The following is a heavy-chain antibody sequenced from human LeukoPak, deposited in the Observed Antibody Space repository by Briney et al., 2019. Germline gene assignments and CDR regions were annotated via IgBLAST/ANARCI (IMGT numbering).Heavy chain of an antibody. J-gene: IGHJ4*02. Sequence: ASVKVSCKASGYTFTSYYMHWVRQAPGQGLEWMGIINPSGGSTSYVQKFQGRVTMTRDTSTSTVYMELSSLRSEDTAVYYCATDDYSGSYRSGYYFDYWGQGTLVTVSS. D-gene: IGHD1-26*01. CDR3: ATDDYSGSYRSGYYFDY. V-gene: IGHV1-46*03. CDR2: INPSGGST. CDR1: GYTFTSYY.